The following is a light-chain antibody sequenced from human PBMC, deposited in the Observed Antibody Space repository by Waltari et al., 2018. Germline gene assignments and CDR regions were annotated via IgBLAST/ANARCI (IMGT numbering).Light chain of an antibody. V-gene: IGKV3-15*01. CDR1: PSVSTT. Sequence: EIVMTQSPATLSVSPGERATLSCRASPSVSTTFAWYQRKPGQAPRLLIYGSSTGATGIPARFSGSESGTEFSLTNSSRQSADFAIYYCQQFDNWSFGQGTKLEIK. CDR2: GSS. CDR3: QQFDNWS. J-gene: IGKJ2*01.